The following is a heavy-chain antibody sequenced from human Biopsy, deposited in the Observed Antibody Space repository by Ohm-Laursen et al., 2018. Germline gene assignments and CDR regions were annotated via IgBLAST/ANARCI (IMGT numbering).Heavy chain of an antibody. CDR3: ARGGQYYYDSPDN. CDR1: GDSVSSGSFY. Sequence: SDTLSLTCTVSGDSVSSGSFYWNWIRQPPGKGLEWVGHIYYSGSTNYNPSLKSRVTISVDTSKNQFSLKLSSVTAADPAVYYCARGGQYYYDSPDNWGQGTLVIVSS. V-gene: IGHV4-61*01. D-gene: IGHD3-22*01. J-gene: IGHJ4*02. CDR2: IYYSGST.